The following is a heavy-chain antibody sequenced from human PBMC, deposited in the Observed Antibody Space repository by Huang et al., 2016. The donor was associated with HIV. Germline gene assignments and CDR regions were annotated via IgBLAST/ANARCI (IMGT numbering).Heavy chain of an antibody. Sequence: QVQLVQSGAEMKKPGSSVKVSCKTSGDTLGRYGISWVRQAPGQGLEWLGGIIPVFGTPNYALKFQDRVTIKADESTTTAYMELRSLRSEDTAVYYCASGIYDGYTYRQFDYWGQGTLVTVSS. V-gene: IGHV1-69*13. J-gene: IGHJ4*02. CDR3: ASGIYDGYTYRQFDY. CDR1: GDTLGRYG. CDR2: IIPVFGTP. D-gene: IGHD5-18*01.